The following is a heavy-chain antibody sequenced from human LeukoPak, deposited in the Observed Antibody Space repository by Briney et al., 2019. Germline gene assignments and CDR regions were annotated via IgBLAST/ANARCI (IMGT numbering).Heavy chain of an antibody. V-gene: IGHV1-69*01. J-gene: IGHJ3*02. CDR3: ARYSRGSGSYYSPNAFDI. CDR1: GGTFSSYA. Sequence: SVKVSCKASGGTFSSYAISWVRQAPGQGLEWTGGIIPIFGTANYAQKFQGRVTITADESTSTAYMELSSLRSEDTAVYYCARYSRGSGSYYSPNAFDIWGQGTMVTVSS. CDR2: IIPIFGTA. D-gene: IGHD3-10*01.